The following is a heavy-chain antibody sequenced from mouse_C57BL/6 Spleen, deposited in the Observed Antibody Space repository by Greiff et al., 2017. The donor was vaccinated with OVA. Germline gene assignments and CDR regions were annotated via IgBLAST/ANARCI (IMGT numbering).Heavy chain of an antibody. Sequence: VKVVESGPGLVAPSQSLSITCTVSGFSLTSYGVDWVRQPPGKGLEWLGVIWGGGSTNYNSALMSRLSISKDNSKSQVFLKMNSLHTDDTAMYYCAKRGYDRDYYAMDYWGQGTSVTVSS. J-gene: IGHJ4*01. CDR3: AKRGYDRDYYAMDY. V-gene: IGHV2-9*01. D-gene: IGHD2-2*01. CDR1: GFSLTSYG. CDR2: IWGGGST.